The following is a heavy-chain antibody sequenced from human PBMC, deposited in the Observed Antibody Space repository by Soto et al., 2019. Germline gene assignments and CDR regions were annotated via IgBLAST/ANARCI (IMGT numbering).Heavy chain of an antibody. V-gene: IGHV4-31*03. J-gene: IGHJ6*03. CDR2: IYYSGST. D-gene: IGHD3-3*01. Sequence: SETLSLTCTVSGGSISSGGYYWSWIRQHPGKGLEWIGYIYYSGSTYYNPSLKSRVTISVDTSKNQFSLKLSSVTAAETAVYYCARDAPFGGYYYYYMDVWGKGTTVTVSS. CDR3: ARDAPFGGYYYYYMDV. CDR1: GGSISSGGYY.